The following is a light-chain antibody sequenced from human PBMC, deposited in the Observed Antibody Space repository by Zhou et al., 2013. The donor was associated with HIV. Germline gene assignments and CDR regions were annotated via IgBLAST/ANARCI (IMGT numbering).Light chain of an antibody. CDR1: QSIGNN. J-gene: IGKJ1*01. CDR3: QQYYNSPQT. Sequence: EIVMTQSPATLSVSPGERVTLSCRASQSIGNNLAWYQQKPGQAPRLLISGASSRATGIPDRFSGSGSGTDFTLTISRLEPEDFAVYYCQQYYNSPQTFGQGTKVEIK. CDR2: GAS. V-gene: IGKV3D-15*01.